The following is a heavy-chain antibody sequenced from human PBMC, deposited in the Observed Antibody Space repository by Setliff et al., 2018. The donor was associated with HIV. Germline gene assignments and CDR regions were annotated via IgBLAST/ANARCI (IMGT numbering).Heavy chain of an antibody. J-gene: IGHJ6*03. CDR3: ASLGYCTTTSCYDEPFNYYYMDV. D-gene: IGHD2-2*01. CDR2: ISSSGTTK. CDR1: GFIFRNFW. Sequence: GGSLRLSCAGSGFIFRNFWMNWVRQAPGKGLEWLSYISSSGTTKYYADSVKGRFTISRDNAKNSLHLQMNSLRAEDTAVYYCASLGYCTTTSCYDEPFNYYYMDVWGKGTAVTVSS. V-gene: IGHV3-48*03.